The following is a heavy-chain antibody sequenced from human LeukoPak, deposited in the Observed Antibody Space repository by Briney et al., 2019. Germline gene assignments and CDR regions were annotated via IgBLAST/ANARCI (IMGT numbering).Heavy chain of an antibody. V-gene: IGHV1-69*13. Sequence: VASVKVSCKASGGTFSSYAISWVRQAPGQGLEWMGGIIPIFGTANYAQKFQGRVTITADESTSTAYMELSSLRSEDTAVYYCAHLSSGITMVRTGYYYYMDVWGKGTTVTISS. CDR2: IIPIFGTA. J-gene: IGHJ6*03. D-gene: IGHD3-10*01. CDR3: AHLSSGITMVRTGYYYYMDV. CDR1: GGTFSSYA.